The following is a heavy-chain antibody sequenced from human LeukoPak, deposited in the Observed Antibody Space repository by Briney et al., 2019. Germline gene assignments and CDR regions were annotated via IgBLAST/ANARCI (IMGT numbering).Heavy chain of an antibody. CDR1: GFTFSSYS. D-gene: IGHD3-10*01. J-gene: IGHJ4*02. Sequence: PGGSLRLSCAASGFTFSSYSMNWVRQAPWKGLEWVSSISSSSSYIYYADSVKGRFTISRDNAKNSLYLQMNSLRAEDTALYYCTSVDYYGSGNYYNDADYWGQGTLVTASS. CDR3: TSVDYYGSGNYYNDADY. V-gene: IGHV3-21*01. CDR2: ISSSSSYI.